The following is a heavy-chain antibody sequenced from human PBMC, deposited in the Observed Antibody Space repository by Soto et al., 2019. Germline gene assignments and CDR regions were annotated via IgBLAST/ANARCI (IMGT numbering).Heavy chain of an antibody. J-gene: IGHJ4*02. CDR3: ARIRSSSSPYYFDY. CDR1: GGSISSYY. Sequence: SETLSLTCTVSGGSISSYYWSWIRQPPGKGLEWIGNIYYSGSTNYNPSLKSRVTISVDTSKNQFSLKLSSVTAADTAVYYCARIRSSSSPYYFDYWGQGTLVTVSS. D-gene: IGHD6-6*01. V-gene: IGHV4-59*08. CDR2: IYYSGST.